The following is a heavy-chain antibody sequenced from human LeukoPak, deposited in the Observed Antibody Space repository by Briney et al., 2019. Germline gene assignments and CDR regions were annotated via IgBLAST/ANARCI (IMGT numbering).Heavy chain of an antibody. CDR3: ARGTWSGYLMYFDY. CDR1: GFTFSIYD. V-gene: IGHV3-13*01. Sequence: GGSLRLSCAASGFTFSIYDKHWVRQATGKGLECVSAIVTAGDTYYPGSVKGRFTISRENAKNSLYLQMNSLRAGDTAVYYCARGTWSGYLMYFDYWGQGTLVTVSS. CDR2: IVTAGDT. J-gene: IGHJ4*02. D-gene: IGHD3-3*01.